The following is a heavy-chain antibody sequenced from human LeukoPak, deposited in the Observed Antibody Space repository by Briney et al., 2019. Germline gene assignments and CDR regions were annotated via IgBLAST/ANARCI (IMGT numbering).Heavy chain of an antibody. CDR2: VYYSGST. CDR1: GGSISTYY. V-gene: IGHV4-59*08. D-gene: IGHD6-13*01. J-gene: IGHJ5*02. CDR3: ARQDSSTWYNWFDP. Sequence: SETLSLTCTVSGGSISTYYWTWIRQPPGKGLEWIGNVYYSGSTNYNPSLKSRVTISVDTSKNQFSLNLTSVTATDTAVYYCARQDSSTWYNWFDPWGQGTLVTVSS.